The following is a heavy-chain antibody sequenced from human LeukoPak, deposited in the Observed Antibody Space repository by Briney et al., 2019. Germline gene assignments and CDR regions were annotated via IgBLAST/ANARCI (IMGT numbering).Heavy chain of an antibody. V-gene: IGHV4-61*01. CDR1: GGSVSSGSYY. D-gene: IGHD5-18*01. J-gene: IGHJ4*02. CDR3: ARDRAAMVDY. CDR2: IYYSGST. Sequence: PSETLSLTCTVSGGSVSSGSYYWSWIRQPPGKGLEWIGYIYYSGSTNYNPSLKSRVTISVDTSKNQLSLKLSSVTAADTAVYYCARDRAAMVDYWGQGTLVTVSS.